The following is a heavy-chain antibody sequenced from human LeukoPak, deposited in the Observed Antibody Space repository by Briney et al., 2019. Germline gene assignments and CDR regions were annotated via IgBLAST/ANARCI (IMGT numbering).Heavy chain of an antibody. J-gene: IGHJ5*02. CDR3: AKEGTPQVSTWYDL. D-gene: IGHD3-10*01. CDR1: GVTLSPYG. Sequence: GMSLRLSCAASGVTLSPYGMHWVRQAPGKGLEWVAVISYEGGTQHYADSVMGRFIISRDNPRNTLYLQMNILRTEDTAVYYCAKEGTPQVSTWYDLWGQGTQVIVSS. CDR2: ISYEGGTQ. V-gene: IGHV3-30*18.